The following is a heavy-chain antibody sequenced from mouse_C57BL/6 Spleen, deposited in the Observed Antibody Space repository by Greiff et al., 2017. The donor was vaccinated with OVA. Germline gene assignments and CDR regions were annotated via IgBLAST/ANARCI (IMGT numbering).Heavy chain of an antibody. J-gene: IGHJ4*01. CDR3: ARYDYDYAMDY. D-gene: IGHD2-4*01. CDR2: ISSGSSTI. CDR1: GFTFSDYG. V-gene: IGHV5-17*01. Sequence: EVNLVESGGGLVKPGGSLKLSCAASGFTFSDYGMHWVRQAPEKGLEWVAYISSGSSTIYYADTVKGRFTISRDNAKNTLFLQMTSLRSEDTAMYYCARYDYDYAMDYWGQGTSVTVSS.